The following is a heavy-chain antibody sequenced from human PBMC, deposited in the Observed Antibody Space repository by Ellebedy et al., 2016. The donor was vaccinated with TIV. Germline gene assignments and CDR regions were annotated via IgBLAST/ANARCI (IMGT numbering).Heavy chain of an antibody. V-gene: IGHV3-30*03. D-gene: IGHD3-10*01. J-gene: IGHJ4*02. Sequence: GESLKISCAASGFTFSSYGMHWVRQAPGKGLEWVAVISYDGSNKYYADSVKGRFTISRDNSKNTLYLQMNSLRAEDTAVYYCARAHSYYGSGSRYLDYWGQGTLVTVSS. CDR1: GFTFSSYG. CDR2: ISYDGSNK. CDR3: ARAHSYYGSGSRYLDY.